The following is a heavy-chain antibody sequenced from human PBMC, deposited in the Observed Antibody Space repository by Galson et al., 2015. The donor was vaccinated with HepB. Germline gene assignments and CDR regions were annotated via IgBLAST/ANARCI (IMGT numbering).Heavy chain of an antibody. Sequence: SLRLSCAASGFTVSSNYMSWVRQAPGKGLEWVSVIYSGGSTYYADSVKGRFTISRDNSKNTLYLQMNSLRAEDTAVYYCARDLYDFWSGYLYGMDVWGQGTTVTVSS. D-gene: IGHD3-3*01. CDR2: IYSGGST. J-gene: IGHJ6*02. CDR3: ARDLYDFWSGYLYGMDV. CDR1: GFTVSSNY. V-gene: IGHV3-53*01.